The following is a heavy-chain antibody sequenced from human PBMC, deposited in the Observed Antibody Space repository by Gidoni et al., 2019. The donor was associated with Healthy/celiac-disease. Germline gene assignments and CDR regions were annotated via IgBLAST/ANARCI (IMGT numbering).Heavy chain of an antibody. CDR3: ARDKEATRIVGANDAFDI. CDR2: IIPIFGTA. J-gene: IGHJ3*02. CDR1: GGTFSSYA. V-gene: IGHV1-69*06. Sequence: QVQLVQSGAEVKKPGSSVKVSCKASGGTFSSYAISWVRQAPGQGLEWMGGIIPIFGTANDAQKFQGRVTITADKSTSTAYMELSSLRSEDTAVYYCARDKEATRIVGANDAFDIWGQGTMVTVSS. D-gene: IGHD1-26*01.